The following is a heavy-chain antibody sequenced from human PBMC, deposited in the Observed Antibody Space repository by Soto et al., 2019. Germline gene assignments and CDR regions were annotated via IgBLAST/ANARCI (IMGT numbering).Heavy chain of an antibody. V-gene: IGHV3-23*01. CDR1: GFTFSSYA. CDR2: ISGSGGST. J-gene: IGHJ5*02. D-gene: IGHD3-3*01. Sequence: PGGSLRLSCAASGFTFSSYAMGWVRQAPGKGLEWVSAISGSGGSTYYADSVKGRFTISRDNSKNTLYLQMNSLRAEDTAVYYCAKDHPSNYDFWSGSWFDPWGQGTQVTVSS. CDR3: AKDHPSNYDFWSGSWFDP.